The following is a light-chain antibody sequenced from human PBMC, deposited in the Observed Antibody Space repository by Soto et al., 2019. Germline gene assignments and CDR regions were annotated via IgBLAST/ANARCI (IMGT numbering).Light chain of an antibody. CDR3: LQDHDDSWT. Sequence: DIQRTQSPSTLPASLADGVTNTSRASQSISNWLAWYQQKPGTAPKVLIYHASNLQSGVPSRFSGSGSGTEFTLTVSSLQPEDFATYYCLQDHDDSWTFGQGTKV. CDR1: QSISNW. J-gene: IGKJ1*01. V-gene: IGKV1-5*01. CDR2: HAS.